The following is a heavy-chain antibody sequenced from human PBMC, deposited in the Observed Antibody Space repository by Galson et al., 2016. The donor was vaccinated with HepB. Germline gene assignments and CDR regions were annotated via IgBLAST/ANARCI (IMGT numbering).Heavy chain of an antibody. CDR3: ATRYCSGGSCYSAAPGYWYFDL. J-gene: IGHJ2*01. CDR1: GFSFRGYT. D-gene: IGHD2-15*01. CDR2: ISRTSRYK. Sequence: SLRLSCAASGFSFRGYTMVWVRQAPGHGLGWVSSISRTSRYKHWADSLEGRFAVSRDNGRASMYLQMNSLRDEDTAVYYCATRYCSGGSCYSAAPGYWYFDLWGRGTLVTVSS. V-gene: IGHV3-21*06.